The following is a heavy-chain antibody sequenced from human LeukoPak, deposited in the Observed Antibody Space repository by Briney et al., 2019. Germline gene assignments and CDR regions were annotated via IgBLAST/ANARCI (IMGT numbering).Heavy chain of an antibody. CDR2: IRSKAYGGIT. J-gene: IGHJ3*02. CDR1: GFTFGDYA. V-gene: IGHV3-49*03. D-gene: IGHD5-12*01. Sequence: PGGSLRLSCTASGFTFGDYAMSWFRQAPGKGLEWVGFIRSKAYGGITEYAASVKGRFTISRDDSKSIAYLQMNSLKTEDTAVYYCTRDLGGYSGYGGAFDIWGQGTMVTVSS. CDR3: TRDLGGYSGYGGAFDI.